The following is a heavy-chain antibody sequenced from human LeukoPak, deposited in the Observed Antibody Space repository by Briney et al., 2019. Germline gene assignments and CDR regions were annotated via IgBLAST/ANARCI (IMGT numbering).Heavy chain of an antibody. J-gene: IGHJ4*02. Sequence: SETLSLTCTVSGGSISSYYWSWIRQPPGKGLEWIGSIYYSGSTYYNPSLKSRVTISVDTSKNQFSLKLSSVTAADTAVYYCAKGGPGIVGATTPFDYWGQGTLVTVSS. CDR2: IYYSGST. D-gene: IGHD1-26*01. CDR3: AKGGPGIVGATTPFDY. V-gene: IGHV4-59*05. CDR1: GGSISSYY.